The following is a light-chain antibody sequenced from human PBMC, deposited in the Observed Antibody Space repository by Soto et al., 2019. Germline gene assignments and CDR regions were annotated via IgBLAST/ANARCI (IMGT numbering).Light chain of an antibody. CDR1: QSVSSSY. CDR2: SAS. J-gene: IGKJ2*01. Sequence: DILVTQSPCALSLSPGDRATLSCRASQSVSSSYLAWYQQKPGQPPRLLIYSASSRATGIPDRFSGSGSGTDFTLTISRLEPEDFAVYYCQQFSSSSYTFGQGTKVDIK. V-gene: IGKV3-20*01. CDR3: QQFSSSSYT.